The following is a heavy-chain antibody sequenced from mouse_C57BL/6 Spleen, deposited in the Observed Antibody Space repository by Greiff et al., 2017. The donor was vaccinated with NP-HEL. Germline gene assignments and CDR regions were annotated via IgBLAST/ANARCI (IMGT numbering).Heavy chain of an antibody. CDR2: ISSGGSYT. Sequence: EVKVVESGGDLVKPGGSLKLSCAASGFTFSSYGMSWVRQTPEKRLEWVATISSGGSYTYYPDSVKGRFTISRDNAKNTMYLQLSSLKSEDTAMYYCAGLGQGFFDYWGKGTTLTVSS. CDR1: GFTFSSYG. V-gene: IGHV5-6*01. CDR3: AGLGQGFFDY. J-gene: IGHJ2*01. D-gene: IGHD3-3*01.